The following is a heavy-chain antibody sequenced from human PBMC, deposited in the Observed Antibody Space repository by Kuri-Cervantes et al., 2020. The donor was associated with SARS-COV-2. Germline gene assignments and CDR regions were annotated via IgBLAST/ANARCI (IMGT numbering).Heavy chain of an antibody. D-gene: IGHD6-13*01. Sequence: GESLKISCAASGFTFSSYSMNWVRQAPGKGLEWVSAISGSGGSTYYADSVKGRFTISRDNSKNTLYLQMNSLRAEDTAVYYCAKDQGIAAPVGWFDPWGQGTLVTVSS. J-gene: IGHJ5*02. CDR1: GFTFSSYS. CDR3: AKDQGIAAPVGWFDP. CDR2: ISGSGGST. V-gene: IGHV3-23*01.